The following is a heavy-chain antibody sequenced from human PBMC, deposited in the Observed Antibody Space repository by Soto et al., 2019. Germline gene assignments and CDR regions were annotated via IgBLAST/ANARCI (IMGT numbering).Heavy chain of an antibody. V-gene: IGHV3-30*03. D-gene: IGHD1-26*01. CDR3: ALKVRVTHYLSYGMDV. J-gene: IGHJ6*02. Sequence: QVQLVESVGGVVQPGRALRLSCAASGFSFNTSCMHWVRQAPGKGLEWVAVIAFDGSPEFYGDSVRGRFTISRDNSKNTLCLQMKRLTPEDTAVYYCALKVRVTHYLSYGMDVWGQGTTVTVPS. CDR2: IAFDGSPE. CDR1: GFSFNTSC.